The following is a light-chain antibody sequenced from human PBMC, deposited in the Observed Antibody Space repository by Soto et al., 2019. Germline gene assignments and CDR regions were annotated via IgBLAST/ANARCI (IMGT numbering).Light chain of an antibody. CDR2: AAS. CDR1: EDISYW. J-gene: IGKJ2*01. Sequence: DIQMTQTPSSVSASVGDRVTITCRAREDISYWVAWYQQKPGKAPKLLIHAASSLHSGVPSRFSGSGSGTEFTRTITGLQPEDFATYYCQQANSFPYTFGQGTK. V-gene: IGKV1D-12*01. CDR3: QQANSFPYT.